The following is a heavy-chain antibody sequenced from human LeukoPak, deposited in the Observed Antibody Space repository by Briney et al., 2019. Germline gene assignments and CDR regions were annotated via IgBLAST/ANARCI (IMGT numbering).Heavy chain of an antibody. Sequence: GGSLRLSCVASGFTFSKYWMHWVRQAPGKGLVWVSYINSGGSSTKYADSVKGRFTISRDNAKNTLYLQMNSLRAEDTAVYYCAREDYSNYPYYYYGMDVWGQGTTVTVSS. V-gene: IGHV3-74*03. J-gene: IGHJ6*02. D-gene: IGHD4-11*01. CDR3: AREDYSNYPYYYYGMDV. CDR1: GFTFSKYW. CDR2: INSGGSST.